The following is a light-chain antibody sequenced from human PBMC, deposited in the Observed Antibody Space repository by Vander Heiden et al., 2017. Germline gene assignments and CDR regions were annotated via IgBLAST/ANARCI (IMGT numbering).Light chain of an antibody. V-gene: IGKV3-15*01. CDR1: QSVSSN. CDR3: QQDNNWPLT. CDR2: GAS. Sequence: MTQSPATLSVSPGERATLSCRASQSVSSNLAWYQQKPGQAPRLLTYGASTRATGIPARFSGSGSGTEFTLTMSSLQSEDFAVYYCQQDNNWPLTIGGGTKVEIK. J-gene: IGKJ4*01.